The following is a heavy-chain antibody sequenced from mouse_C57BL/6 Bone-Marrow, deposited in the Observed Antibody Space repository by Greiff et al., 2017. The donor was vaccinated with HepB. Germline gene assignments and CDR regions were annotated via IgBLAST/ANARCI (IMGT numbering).Heavy chain of an antibody. V-gene: IGHV1-50*01. Sequence: QVHVKQPGAELVKPGASVKLSCKASGYTFTSYWMQWVKQRPGQGLEWIGEIDPSDSYTNYNQKFKGKATLTVDTSSSTAYMQLSSLTSEDSAVYYCARSAGLRRASMDYWGQGTSVTVSS. CDR2: IDPSDSYT. CDR3: ARSAGLRRASMDY. CDR1: GYTFTSYW. D-gene: IGHD2-4*01. J-gene: IGHJ4*01.